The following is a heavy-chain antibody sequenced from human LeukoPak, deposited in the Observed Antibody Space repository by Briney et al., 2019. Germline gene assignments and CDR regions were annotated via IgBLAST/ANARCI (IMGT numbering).Heavy chain of an antibody. CDR1: TFTFSSYE. V-gene: IGHV3-48*03. J-gene: IGHJ6*03. Sequence: PGGSLRLSCAASTFTFSSYEMNWFRQAPGKGLQWVSYISGSGRTIYYEDSVNGRFTIYRDNAKNSLYLQMNSLRAEDTATYYCARVGPGSGYYYYMDVWGKGTTVTVSS. CDR3: ARVGPGSGYYYYMDV. D-gene: IGHD6-19*01. CDR2: ISGSGRTI.